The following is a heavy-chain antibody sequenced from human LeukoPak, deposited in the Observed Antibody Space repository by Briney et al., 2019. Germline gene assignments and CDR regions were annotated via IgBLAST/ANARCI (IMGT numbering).Heavy chain of an antibody. V-gene: IGHV4-39*01. J-gene: IGHJ4*02. Sequence: SETLSLTCIVSGGSISSSSYYWGWIRQPPGKGLEWIGSIYYSGSTYYNPSLKSRVTISVDTSKNQFSLKLSSVTAADTAVYYCVIRTDPDYWGQGTLVTVSS. CDR2: IYYSGST. D-gene: IGHD3/OR15-3a*01. CDR3: VIRTDPDY. CDR1: GGSISSSSYY.